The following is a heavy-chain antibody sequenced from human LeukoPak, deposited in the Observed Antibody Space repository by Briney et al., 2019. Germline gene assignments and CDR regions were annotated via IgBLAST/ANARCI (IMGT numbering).Heavy chain of an antibody. CDR2: IKQDGSAK. CDR3: ARDGDFWSAQGAFDI. J-gene: IGHJ3*02. CDR1: GFTFSSYW. V-gene: IGHV3-7*01. Sequence: GGSLRLSFAASGFTFSSYWMSWVRLAPGKGLEWVANIKQDGSAKFYVESVKGRFTISRDNAKKSLYLQINSLRADDTAVYYCARDGDFWSAQGAFDIWGQGTMVTVSS. D-gene: IGHD3-3*01.